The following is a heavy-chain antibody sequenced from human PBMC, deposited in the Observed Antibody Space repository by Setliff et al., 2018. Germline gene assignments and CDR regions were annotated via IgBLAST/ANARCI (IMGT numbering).Heavy chain of an antibody. Sequence: ASVKVSCKVSGYRLIEVSMHWVRQAPGKGLEWMGGFDPEDEETIYAQKFQGRVTMTEDTSTDTAYMELSSLRSEDTAVYYCATESLLRYFDLVGNPYAFDIWGQETMVTVSS. CDR1: GYRLIEVS. V-gene: IGHV1-24*01. CDR2: FDPEDEET. J-gene: IGHJ3*02. CDR3: ATESLLRYFDLVGNPYAFDI. D-gene: IGHD3-9*01.